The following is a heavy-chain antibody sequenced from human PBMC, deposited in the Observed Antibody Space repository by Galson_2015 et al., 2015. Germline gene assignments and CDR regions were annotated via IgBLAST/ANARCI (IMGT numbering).Heavy chain of an antibody. Sequence: SLRLSCAASGFTVSSNYMSWVRQAPGKGLEWVSVIYSGGSTHYADSVKGRFTISRDNSKNTLYLQMNSLRAEDTAVYYCARFPYSGSPLYYYYGMDVWGQGTTVTASS. CDR3: ARFPYSGSPLYYYYGMDV. D-gene: IGHD6-6*01. CDR1: GFTVSSNY. V-gene: IGHV3-53*01. J-gene: IGHJ6*02. CDR2: IYSGGST.